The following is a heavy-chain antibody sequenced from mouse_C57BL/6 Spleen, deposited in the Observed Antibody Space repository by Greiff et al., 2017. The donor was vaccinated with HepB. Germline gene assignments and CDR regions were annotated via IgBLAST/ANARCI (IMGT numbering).Heavy chain of an antibody. V-gene: IGHV1-82*01. CDR2: IYPGDGDT. Sequence: QVQLQQSGPELVKPGASVKISCKASGYAFSSSWMNWVKQRPGKGLEWIGRIYPGDGDTNYNGKFKGKATLTADKSSSTAYMQLSSLTSEDSAVYFCARRYGSSYGWYFDVWGTGTTVTVSS. J-gene: IGHJ1*03. D-gene: IGHD1-1*01. CDR3: ARRYGSSYGWYFDV. CDR1: GYAFSSSW.